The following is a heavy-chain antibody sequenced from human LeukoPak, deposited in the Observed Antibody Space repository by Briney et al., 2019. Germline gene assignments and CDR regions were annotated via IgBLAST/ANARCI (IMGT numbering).Heavy chain of an antibody. D-gene: IGHD3-3*01. CDR2: ISGSGGST. V-gene: IGHV3-23*01. CDR3: AKDGGGTIFGMVIILHYMDV. Sequence: GGSLRLSCAASGFTFSRYGMSWVRQAPGKGLEWVSAISGSGGSTYYADSVKGRFTISRDNSKNTLYLQMNSLRAEDTALYYCAKDGGGTIFGMVIILHYMDVWGKGTTVTVSS. J-gene: IGHJ6*03. CDR1: GFTFSRYG.